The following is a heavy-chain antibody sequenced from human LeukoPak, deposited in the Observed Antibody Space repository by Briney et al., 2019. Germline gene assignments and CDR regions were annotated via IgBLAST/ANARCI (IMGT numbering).Heavy chain of an antibody. Sequence: ASVKVSCKASGYTFTSYGISWVRQAPGQGLEWMGWISAYNGNTNYAQKLQGRVTMTTDTSTSTAYMELRSLRSDDTAVYYCARVVYDSSGGLDAFDIWGQGTMVTVSS. V-gene: IGHV1-18*01. D-gene: IGHD3-22*01. CDR3: ARVVYDSSGGLDAFDI. CDR1: GYTFTSYG. J-gene: IGHJ3*02. CDR2: ISAYNGNT.